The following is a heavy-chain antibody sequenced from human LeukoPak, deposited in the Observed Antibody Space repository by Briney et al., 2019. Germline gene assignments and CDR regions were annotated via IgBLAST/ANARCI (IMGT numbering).Heavy chain of an antibody. V-gene: IGHV4-4*02. J-gene: IGHJ4*02. D-gene: IGHD4-23*01. Sequence: PSGTLSLTCAVSGGSITGSNWWTWVRQPPGKGLEWIGEIYHSGSTNYNPSLKSRVTISVDKSNNQFSLKLNSTTAADTAVYYCARNAGNSDVDYWGQGILVTVSS. CDR2: IYHSGST. CDR3: ARNAGNSDVDY. CDR1: GGSITGSNW.